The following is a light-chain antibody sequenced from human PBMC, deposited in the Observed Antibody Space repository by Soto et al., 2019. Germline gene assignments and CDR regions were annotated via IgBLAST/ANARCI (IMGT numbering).Light chain of an antibody. J-gene: IGKJ1*01. Sequence: DIQMTQSPSTLSASVGDRVTITCRASQSISSWLAWYQQKPGKAPKLLIYDASSLESGVPSRFSGSGPGTEFTLTISSLQPDDFATYYCQQYNSYWRAFGQGTKVDIK. CDR3: QQYNSYWRA. CDR1: QSISSW. CDR2: DAS. V-gene: IGKV1-5*01.